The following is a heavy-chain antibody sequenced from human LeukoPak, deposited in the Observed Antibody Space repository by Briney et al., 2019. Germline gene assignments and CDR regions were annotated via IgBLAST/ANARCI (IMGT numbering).Heavy chain of an antibody. CDR2: TKSKTDGGTT. CDR1: GFTFSNAW. J-gene: IGHJ4*02. V-gene: IGHV3-15*01. CDR3: TTTPYYYDSSGYVIDY. Sequence: GGSLRLSCAASGFTFSNAWMSWVRQAPGKGLEWVGRTKSKTDGGTTDYAAPVKGRFTISRDDSKNTLYLQMNSLKTEDTAVYYCTTTPYYYDSSGYVIDYWGQGTLVTVSS. D-gene: IGHD3-22*01.